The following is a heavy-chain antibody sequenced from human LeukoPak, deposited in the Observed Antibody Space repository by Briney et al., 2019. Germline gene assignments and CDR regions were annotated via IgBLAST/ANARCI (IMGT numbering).Heavy chain of an antibody. V-gene: IGHV4-4*07. Sequence: PSETLSLTCTVSGASINSYYWSGIRQPPGKGLEWIGRIYTSGSTNYNPSLKSRVTMSVDTSKNQFSLKLSSVTAADTAVYYCVVVVAATRGVDYWGQGTLVTVSS. CDR1: GASINSYY. D-gene: IGHD2-15*01. CDR2: IYTSGST. CDR3: VVVVAATRGVDY. J-gene: IGHJ4*02.